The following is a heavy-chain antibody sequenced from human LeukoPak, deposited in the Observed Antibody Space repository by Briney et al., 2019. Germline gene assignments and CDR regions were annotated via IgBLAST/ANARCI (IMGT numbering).Heavy chain of an antibody. CDR3: AKVAAAGYYYYYGMDV. Sequence: GGSLRLSCAASGFTFSSYAMSWLRQAPGKGLEWVSAISGSGGSTYYADSVKGRFTISRDNSKNTLYLQMNSLRAEDTAVYYCAKVAAAGYYYYYGMDVWGQGTTVTVSS. J-gene: IGHJ6*02. D-gene: IGHD6-13*01. CDR2: ISGSGGST. V-gene: IGHV3-23*01. CDR1: GFTFSSYA.